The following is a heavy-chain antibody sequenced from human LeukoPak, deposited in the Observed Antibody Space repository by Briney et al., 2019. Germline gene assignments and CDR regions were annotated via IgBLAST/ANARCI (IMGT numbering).Heavy chain of an antibody. Sequence: SETLSLTCSISGGSISSYYWSWIRQPPGKGLEWIGYIYYSGSTNYNPSLKSRVTISVDTSKNQFSLKLSSVTAADTAVYYCARDSSSWPIAYWGQGTLVTVSS. CDR2: IYYSGST. D-gene: IGHD6-13*01. J-gene: IGHJ4*02. V-gene: IGHV4-59*01. CDR1: GGSISSYY. CDR3: ARDSSSWPIAY.